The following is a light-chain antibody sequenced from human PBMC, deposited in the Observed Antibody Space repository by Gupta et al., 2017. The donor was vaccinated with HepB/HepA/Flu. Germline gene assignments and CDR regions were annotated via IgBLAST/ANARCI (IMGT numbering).Light chain of an antibody. CDR1: QRVDTN. J-gene: IGKJ4*01. CDR2: GAF. CDR3: QHYNELPLT. Sequence: VMTHSPVSLSVSPGERATLSCRASQRVDTNLAWYQQKPGQAPRLLIYGAFNRATGVPARFSGSGSGTDFTLTISSLQSEDFAVYYCQHYNELPLTFGGGTKVDIK. V-gene: IGKV3-15*01.